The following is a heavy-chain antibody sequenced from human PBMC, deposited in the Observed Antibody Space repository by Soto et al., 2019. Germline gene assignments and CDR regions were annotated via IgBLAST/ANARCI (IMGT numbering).Heavy chain of an antibody. D-gene: IGHD3-10*01. Sequence: EVQLVESGGGLVQPGGSLRLSCAASGFTFSDYWMSWVRQDPGKGLECVANIKTDGSEKYYVDPVKGRFTISRDNAKNSLYPQLNSLRAEATAVYYCASSMGREGNGYWGQGTRAAGSS. V-gene: IGHV3-7*05. J-gene: IGHJ4*02. CDR3: ASSMGREGNGY. CDR1: GFTFSDYW. CDR2: IKTDGSEK.